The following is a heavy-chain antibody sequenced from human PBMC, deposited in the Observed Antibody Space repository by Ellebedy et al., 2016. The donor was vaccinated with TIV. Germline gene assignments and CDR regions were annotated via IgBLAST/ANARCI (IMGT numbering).Heavy chain of an antibody. V-gene: IGHV3-23*01. D-gene: IGHD1-26*01. CDR2: ISGSGGST. Sequence: PGGSLRLSCAASGFTFSTYAMSWVRQAPGEGLEWVSAISGSGGSTYYADSVKGRFTISRDNSKNTLYLQMNSLRAEDTAVYYCAKDDGAMRYYFDYWGQGTLVTVSS. CDR3: AKDDGAMRYYFDY. J-gene: IGHJ4*02. CDR1: GFTFSTYA.